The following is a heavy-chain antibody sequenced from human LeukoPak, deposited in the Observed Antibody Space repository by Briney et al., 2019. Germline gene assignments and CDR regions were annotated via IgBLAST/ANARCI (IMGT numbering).Heavy chain of an antibody. CDR1: GFTFSSYW. J-gene: IGHJ5*02. CDR2: ISSSSSYI. CDR3: ARDKLTINGVNWFDP. Sequence: PGGSLRLSCAASGFTFSSYWMSWVRQAPGKGLEWVSSISSSSSYIYYADSVKGRFTISRDNAKNSLYLQMNSLRAEDTAVYYCARDKLTINGVNWFDPWGQGTLVTVSS. V-gene: IGHV3-21*01. D-gene: IGHD4/OR15-4a*01.